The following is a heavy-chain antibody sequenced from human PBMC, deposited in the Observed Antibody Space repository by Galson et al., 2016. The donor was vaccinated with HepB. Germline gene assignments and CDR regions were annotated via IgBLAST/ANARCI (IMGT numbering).Heavy chain of an antibody. CDR2: FYYSGST. D-gene: IGHD4-11*01. CDR3: ARHGPVTTHFY. CDR1: DDSISSSSYY. Sequence: LVKPTQTLSLTCTVSDDSISSSSYYWGWIRQPPGKGLEWIGSFYYSGSTFYNPSLKSRVTLSVDTSKKQFSLKLNSVTAADTAVYYCARHGPVTTHFYWDQGTLVTVSS. J-gene: IGHJ4*02. V-gene: IGHV4-39*01.